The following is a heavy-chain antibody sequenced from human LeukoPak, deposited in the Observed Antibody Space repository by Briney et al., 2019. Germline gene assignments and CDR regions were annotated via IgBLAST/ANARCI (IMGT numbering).Heavy chain of an antibody. CDR1: GNYW. Sequence: GGSLRPSCAASGNYWMHWVRQAPGKGLVWVSHINSDGSWTSYADSVKGRFTISKDNAKNTVYLQMNSLRAEDTAVYYCVSFYETYWGRGTLVTVSS. CDR3: VSFYETY. V-gene: IGHV3-74*01. J-gene: IGHJ4*02. CDR2: INSDGSWT. D-gene: IGHD2/OR15-2a*01.